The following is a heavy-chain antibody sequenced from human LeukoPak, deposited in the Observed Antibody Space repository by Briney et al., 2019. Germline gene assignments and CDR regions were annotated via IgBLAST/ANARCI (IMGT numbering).Heavy chain of an antibody. J-gene: IGHJ4*02. CDR2: ISYSGGIT. V-gene: IGHV3-23*01. D-gene: IGHD1-26*01. CDR1: GFTFSSYA. CDR3: AKELVGATRVRYFDY. Sequence: GGSLRLSCAASGFTFSSYAMNWVRQAPGKGLEWVSGISYSGGITYYADSVKGRFTISRDNSKNTLYLQMNSLRAEDTAVYYCAKELVGATRVRYFDYWGQGTLVTVSS.